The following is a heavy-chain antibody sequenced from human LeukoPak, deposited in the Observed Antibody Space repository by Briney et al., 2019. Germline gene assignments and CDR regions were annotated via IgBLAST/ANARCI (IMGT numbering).Heavy chain of an antibody. Sequence: SETLSLTCTVSGYSISSGYYWGWIRQPPGKGLEWIGSIYHSGSTYYNPSLKSRVTISVDTSKNQFSLKLSSVTAADTAVYYCARLYGSGWYVNRFDPWGQGTLVTVSS. V-gene: IGHV4-38-2*02. D-gene: IGHD6-19*01. J-gene: IGHJ5*02. CDR2: IYHSGST. CDR3: ARLYGSGWYVNRFDP. CDR1: GYSISSGYY.